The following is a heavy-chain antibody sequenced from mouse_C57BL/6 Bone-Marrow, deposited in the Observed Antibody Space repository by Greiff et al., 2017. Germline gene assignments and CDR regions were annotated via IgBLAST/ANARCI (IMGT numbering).Heavy chain of an antibody. D-gene: IGHD2-4*01. CDR3: ARTYDYDDEGLFDY. Sequence: VQLQESGPGLVLPSQSLSITCTVSGFSLTSYGVHWVRQSPGKGLEWLGVIWSGGSTDYNAAFISRLSISKDNPKSQVFFKMNILQADDTAIYYCARTYDYDDEGLFDYWGQGTTLTVSS. CDR2: IWSGGST. CDR1: GFSLTSYG. V-gene: IGHV2-2*01. J-gene: IGHJ2*01.